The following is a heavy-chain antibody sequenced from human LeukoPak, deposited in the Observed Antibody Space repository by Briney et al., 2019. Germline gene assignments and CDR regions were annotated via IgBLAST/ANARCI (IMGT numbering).Heavy chain of an antibody. D-gene: IGHD5-12*01. CDR3: ASPIVATKFYYYYGMDV. V-gene: IGHV1-69*13. J-gene: IGHJ6*02. CDR1: GGTFSSYA. Sequence: ASVKVSCKASGGTFSSYAISWVRQAPGQGLEWMGGIIPIFGTANYAQKFQGRVTITAGESTSTAYMELSSLRSEDTAVYYCASPIVATKFYYYYGMDVWGQGTTVTVSS. CDR2: IIPIFGTA.